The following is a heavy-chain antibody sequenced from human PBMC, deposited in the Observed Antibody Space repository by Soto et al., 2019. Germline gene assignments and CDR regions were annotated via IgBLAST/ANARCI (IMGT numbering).Heavy chain of an antibody. Sequence: QVQLVESGGGVVQPWRSLRLSCAASGFTFSSYGMHWVRQAPGKGLEWVAVISYDGSNKYYADSVKGRFTISRDNSKNALYLQMNSLRAEDTAVYYASCQDDAFEIWGHGTMVTVSS. CDR1: GFTFSSYG. CDR2: ISYDGSNK. V-gene: IGHV3-30*03. D-gene: IGHD2-2*01. CDR3: SCQDDAFEI. J-gene: IGHJ3*02.